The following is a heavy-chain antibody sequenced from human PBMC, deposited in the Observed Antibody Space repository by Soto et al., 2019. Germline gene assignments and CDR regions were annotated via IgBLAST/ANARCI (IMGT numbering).Heavy chain of an antibody. CDR2: IYYTGNN. D-gene: IGHD3-22*01. CDR3: AREPKQNYDSSPWNGGFDS. J-gene: IGHJ4*02. Sequence: QVHLQESGPGLVKPSQTLSLSCTVSGDSISSPHYYWTWIRQHPGKGLEWVGYIYYTGNNFYNPALRSRVAMSVDPSTDQFSLKLASVTDADTAVYFCAREPKQNYDSSPWNGGFDSWGPGTLGTVSS. V-gene: IGHV4-30-4*01. CDR1: GDSISSPHYY.